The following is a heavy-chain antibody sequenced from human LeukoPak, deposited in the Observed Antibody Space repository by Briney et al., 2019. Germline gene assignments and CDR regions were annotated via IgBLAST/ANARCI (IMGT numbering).Heavy chain of an antibody. CDR1: GFXFINYA. CDR3: ARDQVQNYYYSGMDV. D-gene: IGHD2/OR15-2a*01. V-gene: IGHV3-23*01. CDR2: ISGSGSST. J-gene: IGHJ6*02. Sequence: PGGSLRLSCAASGFXFINYAISWVRQAPGKGLEWVSVISGSGSSTYYADSVKGRFTISRDDSKNTLYLQMNSLRAEDTAVYYCARDQVQNYYYSGMDVWGQGTTVTVSS.